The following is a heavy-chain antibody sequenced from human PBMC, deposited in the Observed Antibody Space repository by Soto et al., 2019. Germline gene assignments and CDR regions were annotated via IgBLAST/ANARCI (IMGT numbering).Heavy chain of an antibody. Sequence: QVQLVESGGGVVQPGRSLRLSCAASGFTFSSYGMHWVRQAPGKGLEWVAVISYDGSNKYYADSVKGRFTISRDNSKNTLYLQMNSLRAEDTALYYCAKVGIAAAGRYYYYYGMDVWGQGTTVTVSS. CDR1: GFTFSSYG. J-gene: IGHJ6*02. CDR3: AKVGIAAAGRYYYYYGMDV. V-gene: IGHV3-30*18. CDR2: ISYDGSNK. D-gene: IGHD6-13*01.